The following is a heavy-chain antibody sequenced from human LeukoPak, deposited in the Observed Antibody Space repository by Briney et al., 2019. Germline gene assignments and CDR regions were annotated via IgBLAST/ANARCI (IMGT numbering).Heavy chain of an antibody. CDR2: ISYDGSNK. J-gene: IGHJ4*02. Sequence: GRSLRLSCAASGFTFSSYAMHWVRRAPGKGLEWVAVISYDGSNKYYADSVKGRFTISRDNSKNTLYLQMNSLRAEDTAVYYCARAFGPCYFDYWGQGTLVTVSS. D-gene: IGHD3-16*01. CDR1: GFTFSSYA. CDR3: ARAFGPCYFDY. V-gene: IGHV3-30-3*01.